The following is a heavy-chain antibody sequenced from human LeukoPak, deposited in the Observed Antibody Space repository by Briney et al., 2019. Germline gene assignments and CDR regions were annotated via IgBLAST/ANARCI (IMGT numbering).Heavy chain of an antibody. V-gene: IGHV3-11*01. CDR2: ISSSGSTI. J-gene: IGHJ6*02. D-gene: IGHD2-15*01. Sequence: PGGSLRLSCAASGSTFGDYYMSWIRQAPGKGLEWVSYISSSGSTIYYADSVKGRFTISRDNAKNSLYLQMNSLRAEDTAVYYCARDCSGGSCFPYYYYYGMDVWGQGTTVTVSS. CDR1: GSTFGDYY. CDR3: ARDCSGGSCFPYYYYYGMDV.